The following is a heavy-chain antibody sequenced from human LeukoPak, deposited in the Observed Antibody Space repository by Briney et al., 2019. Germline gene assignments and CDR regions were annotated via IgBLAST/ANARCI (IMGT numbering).Heavy chain of an antibody. V-gene: IGHV3-23*01. Sequence: GGSLRLSCAASGLSFSSFAMSWVRQGPARGLEWVSSIRGNGETLYADSVKGRFTLSSDSSRNAVYFQLNNLRVEDTAIYYCARASWVSSTDAVRWGQGTLVTVSS. J-gene: IGHJ4*02. CDR3: ARASWVSSTDAVR. CDR1: GLSFSSFA. D-gene: IGHD3-16*01. CDR2: IRGNGET.